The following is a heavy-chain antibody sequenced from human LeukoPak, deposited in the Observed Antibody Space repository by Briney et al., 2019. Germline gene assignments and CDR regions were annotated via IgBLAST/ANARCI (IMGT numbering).Heavy chain of an antibody. CDR2: VYQNGEA. CDR1: GYSITTNYY. Sequence: PSETLSLTCTVSGYSITTNYYWAWIRQSPGTGLEWIGRVYQNGEAYYSPSLKSRVIISVGTSKNEFSLTPPSVPPADPAVHYCVTPRSWELSDMAVWGKGTTVIVSS. J-gene: IGHJ6*03. CDR3: VTPRSWELSDMAV. V-gene: IGHV4-38-2*02. D-gene: IGHD1-26*01.